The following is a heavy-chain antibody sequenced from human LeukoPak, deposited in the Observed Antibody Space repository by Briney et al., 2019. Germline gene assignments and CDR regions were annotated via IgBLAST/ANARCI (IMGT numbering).Heavy chain of an antibody. CDR3: AKDFYGSGSYEVYYYYMDV. CDR2: ISGSGGST. J-gene: IGHJ6*03. D-gene: IGHD3-10*01. V-gene: IGHV3-23*01. Sequence: PGGSLRLSCAASGFTFSSYAMSWVRQAPGKGLEWVSAISGSGGSTYYADSVKGRFTISRDNSKNTLYLQMNSLRAEDTAVYYCAKDFYGSGSYEVYYYYMDVWGKGTRVTVS. CDR1: GFTFSSYA.